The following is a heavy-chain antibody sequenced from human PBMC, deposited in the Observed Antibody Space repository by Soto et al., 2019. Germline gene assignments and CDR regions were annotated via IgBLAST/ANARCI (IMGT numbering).Heavy chain of an antibody. Sequence: SLSLTCAISGDSFSINSAAWNWIRQSPSRGLEWLGRTYYSSKWYNDYAVSVKSRITINPDTSKNQFSLQLNSVTPEETAVYYCARDLESRSGWQYNWFDPWAQGTLVTVSS. CDR1: GDSFSINSAA. CDR3: ARDLESRSGWQYNWFDP. CDR2: TYYSSKWYN. J-gene: IGHJ5*02. V-gene: IGHV6-1*01. D-gene: IGHD6-19*01.